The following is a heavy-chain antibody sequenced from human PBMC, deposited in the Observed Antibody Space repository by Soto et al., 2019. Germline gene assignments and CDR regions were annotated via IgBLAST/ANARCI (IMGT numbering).Heavy chain of an antibody. Sequence: PWGSLRLSCAASGFSFDDYAMNWVRQAPGKGLEWVSGINWNGGSTSYADSVKGRFTISRDNAKKSLYLQMNSLRVEDTALYYCAKVYFLSRSWYGGPNRFAPWGQGPLVPVSS. CDR2: INWNGGST. V-gene: IGHV3-20*04. CDR1: GFSFDDYA. J-gene: IGHJ5*02. CDR3: AKVYFLSRSWYGGPNRFAP. D-gene: IGHD6-13*01.